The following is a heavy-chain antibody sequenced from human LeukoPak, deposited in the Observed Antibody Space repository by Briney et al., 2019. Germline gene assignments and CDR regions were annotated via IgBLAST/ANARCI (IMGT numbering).Heavy chain of an antibody. D-gene: IGHD3-10*01. Sequence: ASVKVSCKVSGYTLTELSMHWVRQAPGKGLEWVGGFDPEDGETIYAQKFQGRVTMTEDTSTDTAYMELSSLRSEDTAVYYCATPDYGSGSYFEYYFDYWGQGTLVTVSS. V-gene: IGHV1-24*01. J-gene: IGHJ4*02. CDR2: FDPEDGET. CDR3: ATPDYGSGSYFEYYFDY. CDR1: GYTLTELS.